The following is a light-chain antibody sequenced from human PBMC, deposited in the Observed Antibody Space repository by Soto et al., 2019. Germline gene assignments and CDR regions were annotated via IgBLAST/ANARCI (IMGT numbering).Light chain of an antibody. CDR1: QSVSSSY. Sequence: NLFTPSPGTPSFSPGGKATPSCRASQSVSSSYLAWYQQKPGQAPRLLIYGASSRATGIPDRFSGSGSGTDFTLTISRLEPEDFAVYYCQQYGSSPKTFGQGTKV. CDR2: GAS. V-gene: IGKV3-20*01. CDR3: QQYGSSPKT. J-gene: IGKJ1*01.